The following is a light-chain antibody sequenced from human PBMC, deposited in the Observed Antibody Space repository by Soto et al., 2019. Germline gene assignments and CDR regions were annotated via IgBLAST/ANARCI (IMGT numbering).Light chain of an antibody. Sequence: EIVMTQSPATLSVSPGERATLSGRASQSISTILAWYQQRPGQAPRLLMYGASTRAAVIPARFSGSGSGTEFTLTISSLQSEDFAVYYCQRYSKWTRTFGQGTKVDIK. CDR3: QRYSKWTRT. CDR1: QSISTI. J-gene: IGKJ2*01. V-gene: IGKV3-15*01. CDR2: GAS.